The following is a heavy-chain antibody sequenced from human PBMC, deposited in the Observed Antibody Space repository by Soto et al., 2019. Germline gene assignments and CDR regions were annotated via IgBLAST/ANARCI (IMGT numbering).Heavy chain of an antibody. CDR2: ISGSGGST. CDR1: GFNCSSWG. V-gene: IGHV3-23*01. D-gene: IGHD3-3*01. Sequence: GGSLRLSGAASGFNCSSWGMSWVRQGPGPGREWGSAISGSGGSTYYADAVKGRFTIASDNAKNTLSLQMNSLRAEDTAVYYCAKYGSGLRFLEWLLKGKGYGMAVWGQGTTVTVSS. CDR3: AKYGSGLRFLEWLLKGKGYGMAV. J-gene: IGHJ6*02.